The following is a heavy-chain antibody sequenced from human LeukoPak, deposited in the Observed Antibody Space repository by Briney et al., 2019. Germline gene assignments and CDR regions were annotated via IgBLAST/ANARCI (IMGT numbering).Heavy chain of an antibody. V-gene: IGHV3-11*01. J-gene: IGHJ4*02. Sequence: GGSPRLSCAASEFVFSDYYMSWIRQAPGKGLEWVSYISDSGSTIYYADSVKGRFTISRDNVKNSLYLQMNGRRAEDTAVYYCAREMEGDYGSGTFFDLWGQGNMVTVSS. CDR3: AREMEGDYGSGTFFDL. CDR2: ISDSGSTI. CDR1: EFVFSDYY. D-gene: IGHD3-10*01.